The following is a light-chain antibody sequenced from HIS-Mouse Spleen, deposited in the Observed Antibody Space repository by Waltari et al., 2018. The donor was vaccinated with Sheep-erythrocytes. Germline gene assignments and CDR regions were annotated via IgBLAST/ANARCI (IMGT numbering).Light chain of an antibody. CDR1: QGISSY. Sequence: IRMTQSPSAFSASTGDRVTTTCRASQGISSYLAWYQQQPGKAPKLLIYAGSTLHSEVPSRFSGSEAGTDYTLSSSCLQSDDFDTYYCQPYYSYPPTFGQGTKVQIK. J-gene: IGKJ1*01. CDR2: AGS. CDR3: QPYYSYPPT. V-gene: IGKV1-8*01.